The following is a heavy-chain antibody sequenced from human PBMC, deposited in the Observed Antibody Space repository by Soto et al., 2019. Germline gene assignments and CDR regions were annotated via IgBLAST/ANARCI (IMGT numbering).Heavy chain of an antibody. V-gene: IGHV1-18*01. J-gene: IGHJ4*02. CDR1: GYTFTSYG. CDR2: ISAYNGNT. D-gene: IGHD2-21*02. Sequence: ASVKVSCKASGYTFTSYGISWVRQAPGQGLEWMGWISAYNGNTNYAQKLQGRVTMTTDTSTSTAYMELRSLRSDDTAVYYCARDSGGGDYLPNFDYWGQGTLVTVSS. CDR3: ARDSGGGDYLPNFDY.